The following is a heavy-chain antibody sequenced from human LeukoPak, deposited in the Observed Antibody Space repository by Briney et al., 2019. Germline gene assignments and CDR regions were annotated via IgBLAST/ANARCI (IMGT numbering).Heavy chain of an antibody. Sequence: PSETLSLTCIVSGGSISSSIYYWAWIRQPPGKGLEWIGNFYSTGITYYNPSLMSRVIISVDTSKNHFPLKLNSVTAADTAVYYCARQVGLEQAIDYWGQGALVTVSS. CDR1: GGSISSSIYY. J-gene: IGHJ4*02. CDR2: FYSTGIT. V-gene: IGHV4-39*01. CDR3: ARQVGLEQAIDY. D-gene: IGHD1-26*01.